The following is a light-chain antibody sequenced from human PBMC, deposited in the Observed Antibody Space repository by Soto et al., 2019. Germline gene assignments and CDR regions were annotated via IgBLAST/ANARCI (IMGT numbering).Light chain of an antibody. J-gene: IGKJ4*01. V-gene: IGKV1-9*01. CDR3: QQLNSYPRS. Sequence: DIQLTQSPSFLSASVGDRVTITCRASQGISTYLAWYQQKPGKAPNLLIYAASTLQSGVPSRFSGSGSGTEFTLTISSLQPADFATYYCQQLNSYPRSFGGGTKVEIK. CDR2: AAS. CDR1: QGISTY.